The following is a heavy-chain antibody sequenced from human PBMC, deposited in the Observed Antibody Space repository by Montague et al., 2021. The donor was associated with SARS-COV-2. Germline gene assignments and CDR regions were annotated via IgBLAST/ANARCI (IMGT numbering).Heavy chain of an antibody. D-gene: IGHD3-10*01. J-gene: IGHJ4*02. CDR2: LYITGST. Sequence: SETLSLTCTVSGGSISSYYWSWVRQSAGKGLEWIGRLYITGSTNXXSALEGRVTMSVDTSRNRFYLKLTSVTAADTAVYYCARIPTRLNTVRGVIDNWGQGVLVTVSS. V-gene: IGHV4-4*07. CDR1: GGSISSYY. CDR3: ARIPTRLNTVRGVIDN.